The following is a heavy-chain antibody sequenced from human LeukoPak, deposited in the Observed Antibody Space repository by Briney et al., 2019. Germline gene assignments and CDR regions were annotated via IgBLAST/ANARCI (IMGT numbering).Heavy chain of an antibody. J-gene: IGHJ3*02. V-gene: IGHV3-7*01. CDR1: GFTFSSYW. CDR3: VGEGNYYGSGSYYNAFDI. CDR2: IKQDGSEK. D-gene: IGHD3-10*01. Sequence: PGGSLRLSCAASGFTFSSYWMSWVRQAPGKGLEWVANIKQDGSEKYYVDSVKGRFTISRDNAKNSLYLQMNSLRVEDTAVYYCVGEGNYYGSGSYYNAFDIWGQGTMVTVSS.